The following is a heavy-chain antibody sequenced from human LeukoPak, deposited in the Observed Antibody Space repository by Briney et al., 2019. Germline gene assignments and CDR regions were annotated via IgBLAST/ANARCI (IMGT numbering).Heavy chain of an antibody. CDR1: AFTFSNYA. D-gene: IGHD6-6*01. J-gene: IGHJ3*02. V-gene: IGHV3-23*01. CDR2: ISNSDSST. Sequence: GGSLRLSCAASAFTFSNYAMSWVRQAPGKGLEWVSTISNSDSSTYYADSVKGRFTISRDNSENTLYLQMNSLRAEDTTLYYCARDSSRDALDMWGQGTMVTVSS. CDR3: ARDSSRDALDM.